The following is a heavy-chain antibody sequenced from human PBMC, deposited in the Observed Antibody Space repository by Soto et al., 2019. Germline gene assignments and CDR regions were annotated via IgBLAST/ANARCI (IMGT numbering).Heavy chain of an antibody. Sequence: QVPLVQSGSELKKPGASVKVSCKASGYTFTSYAMNWVLQAPGQGLEWMGWINTNTGNPTYAQGFTGRFVFSLDTSVSTAYLQICSLKAEDTAVYYCAVRFFASGDYYGMDVWGQGTTVTVSS. J-gene: IGHJ6*02. CDR1: GYTFTSYA. CDR2: INTNTGNP. CDR3: AVRFFASGDYYGMDV. D-gene: IGHD3-3*01. V-gene: IGHV7-4-1*01.